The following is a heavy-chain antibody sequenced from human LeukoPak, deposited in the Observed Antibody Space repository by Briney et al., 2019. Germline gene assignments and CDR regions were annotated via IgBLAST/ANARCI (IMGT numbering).Heavy chain of an antibody. Sequence: GGSLRLSCAASGFTFSSYAMSWVRQAPGKGLEWVSAISGSGGSTYYADSVKGRFTISRDNSKNTLYLQMNSLRAEDTAVYYCAKDLNGDYGRSVNWFDPWGQGTLVTVSS. D-gene: IGHD4-17*01. J-gene: IGHJ5*02. CDR1: GFTFSSYA. V-gene: IGHV3-23*01. CDR2: ISGSGGST. CDR3: AKDLNGDYGRSVNWFDP.